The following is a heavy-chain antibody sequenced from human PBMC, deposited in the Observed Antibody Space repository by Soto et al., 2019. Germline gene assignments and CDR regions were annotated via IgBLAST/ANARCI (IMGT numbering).Heavy chain of an antibody. D-gene: IGHD3-3*01. Sequence: PSETLSLTCTVSGGSISSYYWSWIRQPPGKGLEWIGYIYYSESTNYNPSLKSRVTISVDTSKNQFYLKLSSVTAADTAVYYCARNQPYYDFWSGYYGGYYYYYGMDVWGQGTTVSVS. CDR1: GGSISSYY. V-gene: IGHV4-59*01. CDR2: IYYSEST. J-gene: IGHJ6*02. CDR3: ARNQPYYDFWSGYYGGYYYYYGMDV.